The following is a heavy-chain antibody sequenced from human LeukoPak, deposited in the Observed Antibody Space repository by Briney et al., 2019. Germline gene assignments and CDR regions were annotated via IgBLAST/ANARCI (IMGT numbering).Heavy chain of an antibody. J-gene: IGHJ4*02. V-gene: IGHV4-59*01. CDR3: ARDKQHSYGRYFDH. Sequence: PSETVSLTCSVSGDSISTYHWNWIRKSPGKGLEWIGYMQSTGNSKYNPSLRSRVNMFVDTSKNQAALILSSVTAADTAVYYCARDKQHSYGRYFDHWGQGALVTVSS. D-gene: IGHD3-16*01. CDR2: MQSTGNS. CDR1: GDSISTYH.